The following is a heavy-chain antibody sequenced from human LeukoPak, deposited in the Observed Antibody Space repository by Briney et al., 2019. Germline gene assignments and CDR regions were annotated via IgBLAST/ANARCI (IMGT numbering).Heavy chain of an antibody. CDR2: ISAYNGNT. V-gene: IGHV1-18*01. J-gene: IGHJ6*03. CDR1: VYTFTSYG. D-gene: IGHD3-3*01. Sequence: ASLKVSCKASVYTFTSYGISSVRQAPGQGLEWMGWISAYNGNTHYAQKLQGRVTMTTDTSTSTAYMELRSLRSDDKAVYYCARVPITIFGVANYYYYYRYVWGKGTTVTVSS. CDR3: ARVPITIFGVANYYYYYRYV.